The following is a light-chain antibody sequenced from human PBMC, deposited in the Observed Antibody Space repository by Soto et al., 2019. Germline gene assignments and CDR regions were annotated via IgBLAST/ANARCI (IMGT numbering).Light chain of an antibody. CDR2: GAS. CDR3: QQYGSSPRT. V-gene: IGKV3-20*01. Sequence: EIVLTQSPGTLSLSPGERATLSCRASQSVSSSYLAWYQQKPGQAPRLLIYGASSRATRIPDRFSGSGSETDFTLTISRLEPEDFAVYYCQQYGSSPRTCGQGTKVEIK. CDR1: QSVSSSY. J-gene: IGKJ1*01.